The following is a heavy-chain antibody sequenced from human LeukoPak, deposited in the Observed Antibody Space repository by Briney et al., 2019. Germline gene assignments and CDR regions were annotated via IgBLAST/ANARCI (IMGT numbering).Heavy chain of an antibody. D-gene: IGHD6-19*01. CDR1: GFTFSSYG. Sequence: PGRSLRLSCAASGFTFSSYGMHWVRQAPGKGLEWVAVISYDGSNKYYADSVKGRFTISRDNSKNTLYLQMNSLRAEDTAVYYCAKVSGQWLGFFDYWGQGTLVTVSS. CDR2: ISYDGSNK. J-gene: IGHJ4*02. V-gene: IGHV3-30*18. CDR3: AKVSGQWLGFFDY.